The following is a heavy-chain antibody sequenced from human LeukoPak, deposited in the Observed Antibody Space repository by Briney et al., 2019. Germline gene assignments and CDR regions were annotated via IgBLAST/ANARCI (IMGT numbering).Heavy chain of an antibody. D-gene: IGHD3-22*01. J-gene: IGHJ4*02. V-gene: IGHV3-30*03. CDR2: ISYDGSNK. CDR1: GFTFSTFG. Sequence: PGRSLRLSCAASGFTFSTFGMHWVRQAPGKGLEWLAVISYDGSNKYYADSVKGRFTISRDNSKNTLHLQMNSLRAEDTAVYHCARDLTYYYDTSGPSDYWGQGTLVTVSS. CDR3: ARDLTYYYDTSGPSDY.